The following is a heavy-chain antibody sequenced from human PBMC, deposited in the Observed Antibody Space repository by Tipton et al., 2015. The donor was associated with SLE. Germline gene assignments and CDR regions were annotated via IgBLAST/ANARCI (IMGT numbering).Heavy chain of an antibody. Sequence: TLSLTCTVSGDSISSGGFYWSWFRQHPGKGLEWIGYIYSSGSTYYNPSLKSRLTISPDTSNNQVSLRLTSVTAADTALYYCARLQSIGTAGLWGQGTLVTVSS. CDR2: IYSSGST. J-gene: IGHJ4*02. CDR1: GDSISSGGFY. CDR3: ARLQSIGTAGL. V-gene: IGHV4-31*03. D-gene: IGHD1/OR15-1a*01.